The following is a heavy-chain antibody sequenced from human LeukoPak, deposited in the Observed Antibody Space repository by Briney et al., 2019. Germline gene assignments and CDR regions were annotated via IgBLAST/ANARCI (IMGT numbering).Heavy chain of an antibody. Sequence: ASVNVSCKASGYTFTDYYIHWVRQAPGQGLEWMGWIHPNSGVTNSAQKLQGRVTMTRDTSITTVNMELNRLRSDDAAVYYCARGGYYNTSGYHYVQGFDPWGQGTLVTVSS. V-gene: IGHV1-2*02. CDR3: ARGGYYNTSGYHYVQGFDP. CDR2: IHPNSGVT. J-gene: IGHJ5*02. D-gene: IGHD3-22*01. CDR1: GYTFTDYY.